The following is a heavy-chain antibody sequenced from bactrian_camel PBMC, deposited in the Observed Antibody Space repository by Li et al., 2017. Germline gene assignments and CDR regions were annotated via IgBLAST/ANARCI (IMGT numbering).Heavy chain of an antibody. V-gene: IGHV3S42*01. CDR2: LWIGGATI. CDR1: RYTCKRNC. CDR3: AADQLYGTCRDVLDFPA. J-gene: IGHJ4*01. Sequence: VQLVESGGGSAQAGGSLTLSCAAGRYTCKRNCMGWLRQRPGKDREGLAVLWIGGATISYADSVKGRFIVTRDKAKDLVYLQMNGLQPEDTGMYYCAADQLYGTCRDVLDFPARGQGTQVTVSS. D-gene: IGHD7*01.